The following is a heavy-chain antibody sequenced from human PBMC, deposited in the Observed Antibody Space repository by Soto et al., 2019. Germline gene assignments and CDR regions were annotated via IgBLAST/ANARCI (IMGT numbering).Heavy chain of an antibody. Sequence: EVQLVESGGGLVKPGGSLRLSCAASGFTFSSYSMNWVRQAPGKGLEWVSSISSSSSYIYYADSVKGRFTISRDNAKNSLYLQMNSLRAEDTAVYYCARLGRSGSTRVDYWGQGTLVTVSS. V-gene: IGHV3-21*01. CDR2: ISSSSSYI. CDR3: ARLGRSGSTRVDY. CDR1: GFTFSSYS. D-gene: IGHD1-1*01. J-gene: IGHJ4*02.